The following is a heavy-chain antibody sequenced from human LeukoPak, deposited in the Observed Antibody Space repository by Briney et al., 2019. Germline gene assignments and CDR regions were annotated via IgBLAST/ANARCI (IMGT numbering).Heavy chain of an antibody. Sequence: GGSLRLSCAASGFTFSSYAMHWVRQAPGKGLEWVAVISYDGSNKYYADSVKGRFTISRDNSKNTLYLQMNSLRAEDTAVYYCARDPLSYRKGGSEYYYYMDVWGKGTTVTVSS. V-gene: IGHV3-30*01. CDR1: GFTFSSYA. CDR3: ARDPLSYRKGGSEYYYYMDV. D-gene: IGHD2/OR15-2a*01. CDR2: ISYDGSNK. J-gene: IGHJ6*03.